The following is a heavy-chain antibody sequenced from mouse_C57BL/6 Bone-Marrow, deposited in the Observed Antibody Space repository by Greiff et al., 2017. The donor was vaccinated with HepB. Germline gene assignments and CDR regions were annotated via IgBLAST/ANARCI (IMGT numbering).Heavy chain of an antibody. J-gene: IGHJ2*01. D-gene: IGHD2-4*01. CDR2: INYDGSST. CDR1: GFTFSDYY. Sequence: EVKLVESEGGLVQPGRSMKLSCTASGFTFSDYYMAWVRQVPEKGLEWVANINYDGSSTYYLDSLKSRFIISRDNAKNILYLQMSSLKSEDTATYYCARGTMITTGYYFDYWGQGTTLTVSS. CDR3: ARGTMITTGYYFDY. V-gene: IGHV5-16*01.